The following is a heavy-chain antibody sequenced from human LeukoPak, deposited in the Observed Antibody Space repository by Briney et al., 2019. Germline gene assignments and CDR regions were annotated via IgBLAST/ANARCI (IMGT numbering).Heavy chain of an antibody. Sequence: PSETLSLTCTVSGGSISSYYWSWIRQPPGKGLEWIGYIYTSGSTNYNPSLKSRVTISVDTSKNQFSLKLSSVTAADTAVYHCARRASLGVVVPAAMPYYYMDVWGKGTTVTVSS. D-gene: IGHD2-2*01. V-gene: IGHV4-4*09. J-gene: IGHJ6*03. CDR2: IYTSGST. CDR3: ARRASLGVVVPAAMPYYYMDV. CDR1: GGSISSYY.